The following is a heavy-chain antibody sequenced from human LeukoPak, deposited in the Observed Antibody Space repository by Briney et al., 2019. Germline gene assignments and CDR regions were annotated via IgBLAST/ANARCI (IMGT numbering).Heavy chain of an antibody. CDR2: IKQDGSEK. CDR3: AGSLWPEDY. V-gene: IGHV3-7*01. CDR1: GFIFSDYA. D-gene: IGHD5-18*01. J-gene: IGHJ4*02. Sequence: GGSLRLSCAASGFIFSDYAMSWFRQAPGKGLEWVANIKQDGSEKNYVDSVKGRFTISRDNAKTSLYLQMNSLRAEDTAVYYCAGSLWPEDYWGQGTLVTVSS.